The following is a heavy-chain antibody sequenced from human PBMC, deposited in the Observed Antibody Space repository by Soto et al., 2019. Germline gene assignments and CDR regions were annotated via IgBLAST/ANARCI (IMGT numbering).Heavy chain of an antibody. D-gene: IGHD3-3*01. CDR1: GGSISSSSYY. J-gene: IGHJ6*02. CDR2: IYYSGST. V-gene: IGHV4-39*01. CDR3: ARHHFGVVTYYYYYGMDV. Sequence: SETLSLTCTVSGGSISSSSYYWGWIRQSPGKGLEWIGSIYYSGSTYYNPSLKSRVTISVDTSKNQFSLKLSSVTAADTAVYYCARHHFGVVTYYYYYGMDVWGQGTTVTVSS.